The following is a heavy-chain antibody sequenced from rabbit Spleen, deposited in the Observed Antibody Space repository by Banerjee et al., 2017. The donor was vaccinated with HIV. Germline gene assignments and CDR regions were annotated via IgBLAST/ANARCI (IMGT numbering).Heavy chain of an antibody. CDR1: GFSFSSNDY. CDR3: ARDAGTSFSTYGMDL. D-gene: IGHD8-1*01. J-gene: IGHJ6*01. V-gene: IGHV1S40*01. CDR2: IGSKSGST. Sequence: QSLEESGGDLVKPGASLTLTCTASGFSFSSNDYVCWVRQAPGKGLEWIGCIGSKSGSTWYANWAKGRFTIAKTSSTTVTLQMTSLTVANTATYFCARDAGTSFSTYGMDLWGPGTLVTVS.